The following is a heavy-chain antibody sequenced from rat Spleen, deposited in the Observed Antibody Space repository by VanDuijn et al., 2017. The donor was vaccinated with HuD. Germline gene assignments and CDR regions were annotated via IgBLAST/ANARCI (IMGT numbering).Heavy chain of an antibody. Sequence: EVQLVESGGGLVQPGRSLKLSCAASGFPFNKYWMTWIRQAPGKGLEWIASITTTGGSTYYPDSVKGRFTISRDNAKSALYLQMNSLRSEDAATYYCTRDGAFGNYFDYWGQGVMVTVSS. D-gene: IGHD1-1*01. V-gene: IGHV5-31*01. CDR2: ITTTGGST. CDR3: TRDGAFGNYFDY. CDR1: GFPFNKYW. J-gene: IGHJ2*01.